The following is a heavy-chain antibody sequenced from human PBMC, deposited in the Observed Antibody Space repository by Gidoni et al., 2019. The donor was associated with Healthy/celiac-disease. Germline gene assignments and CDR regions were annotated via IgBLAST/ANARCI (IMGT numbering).Heavy chain of an antibody. J-gene: IGHJ4*02. CDR2: ISGSGGST. CDR1: GAPGSSFG. D-gene: IGHD2-21*02. CDR3: AKDGLGGDDGPFDY. Sequence: EVQLVQTVGGLVQPVGPLGRPCAASGAPGSSFGMSWVRQGPGKGLEWASAISGSGGSTYYADSVKGRFTISRDNSKNTLYLQMNSLRAEDSAVYYCAKDGLGGDDGPFDYWGQGTLVTVSS. V-gene: IGHV3-23*04.